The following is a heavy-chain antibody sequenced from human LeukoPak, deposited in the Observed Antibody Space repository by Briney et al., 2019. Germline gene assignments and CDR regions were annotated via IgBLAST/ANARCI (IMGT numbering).Heavy chain of an antibody. J-gene: IGHJ4*02. CDR3: ARGQSGDFGHPFGFDY. CDR2: ISAYTANT. Sequence: ASVKVSCKASDYTFTSYGISWVRQAPGLGLEWMGWISAYTANTNYAQKVQGRVTMTTDTSTSTAYMELRSLRSDDTAVYYCARGQSGDFGHPFGFDYWGQGTLVTVSS. V-gene: IGHV1-18*01. D-gene: IGHD4-17*01. CDR1: DYTFTSYG.